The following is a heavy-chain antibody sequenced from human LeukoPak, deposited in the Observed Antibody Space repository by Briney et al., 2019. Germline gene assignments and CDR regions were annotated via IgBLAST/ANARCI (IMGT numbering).Heavy chain of an antibody. V-gene: IGHV3-30-3*01. CDR1: GFTFSSYA. D-gene: IGHD2-2*02. CDR3: ARDPLYTNSPPSYFDY. Sequence: GRSLRLSCAASGFTFSSYAMNWVRQAPGKGLEWVAIISYDGTNKDYADSVKGRFTIPRDNSRNTLYLQMNSLRAEDTAVYHCARDPLYTNSPPSYFDYWGQGTLVTVSS. CDR2: ISYDGTNK. J-gene: IGHJ4*02.